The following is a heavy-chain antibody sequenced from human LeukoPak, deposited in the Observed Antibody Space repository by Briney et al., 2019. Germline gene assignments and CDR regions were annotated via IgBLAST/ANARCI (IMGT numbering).Heavy chain of an antibody. J-gene: IGHJ5*02. Sequence: SETLSLTCTVSGGSISSYYWSWIRQPPGKGLEWIGYIYYSGSTNYNPSLKSRVTISVDTSKNQFSLKLSSVTAADTAVYYCARGRASSSNDGFDPWGQGTLVTVSS. CDR3: ARGRASSSNDGFDP. V-gene: IGHV4-59*01. D-gene: IGHD1-1*01. CDR2: IYYSGST. CDR1: GGSISSYY.